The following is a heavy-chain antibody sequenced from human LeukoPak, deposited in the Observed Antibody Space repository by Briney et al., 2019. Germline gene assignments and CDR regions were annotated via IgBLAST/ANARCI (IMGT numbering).Heavy chain of an antibody. CDR2: ISSRSDDT. Sequence: PGGSLRLSCAASGFSFSSYAMSWVRQAPGKGWEGVSAISSRSDDTWNVDSVRGRFTISRDNSKNTLYLQMNSLRAEDTALYYCVRDRRFPDDVFDIWGQGTMVTVSS. CDR1: GFSFSSYA. J-gene: IGHJ3*02. V-gene: IGHV3-23*01. D-gene: IGHD2-21*01. CDR3: VRDRRFPDDVFDI.